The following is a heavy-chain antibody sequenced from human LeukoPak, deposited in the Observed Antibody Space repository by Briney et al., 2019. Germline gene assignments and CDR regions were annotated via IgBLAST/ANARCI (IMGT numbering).Heavy chain of an antibody. CDR1: GDSVSSNSVA. J-gene: IGHJ5*01. CDR2: TYYRSKWYN. CDR3: ARDSGDGSYDS. V-gene: IGHV6-1*01. Sequence: SQTLSLTCAIFGDSVSSNSVAWNWMRQSPSRGLEWLGRTYYRSKWYNSYAVSVKSRITINPDTSKNQFSLQLNSVIPVDTAVYYCARDSGDGSYDSWGQGTLVTVSS. D-gene: IGHD1-26*01.